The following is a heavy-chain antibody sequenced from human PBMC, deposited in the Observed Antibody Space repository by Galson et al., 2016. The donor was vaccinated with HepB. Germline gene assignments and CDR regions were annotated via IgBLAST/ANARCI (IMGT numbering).Heavy chain of an antibody. CDR3: ARDRVWNYATWFDP. D-gene: IGHD1-7*01. CDR1: GYTFTNYG. CDR2: ISADNGHT. Sequence: SVKVSCKASGYTFTNYGINWARQAPGQGLEWMGWISADNGHTNCAQKFQDRVIMTTDTSTNTAYMEMRSLRPDDTAVYYCARDRVWNYATWFDPRGQGTPVTVSS. J-gene: IGHJ5*02. V-gene: IGHV1-18*01.